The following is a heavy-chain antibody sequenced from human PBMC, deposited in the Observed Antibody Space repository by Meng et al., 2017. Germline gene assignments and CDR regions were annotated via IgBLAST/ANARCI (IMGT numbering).Heavy chain of an antibody. CDR2: IKSANGDA. J-gene: IGHJ5*02. CDR3: ARGTGSSWFDP. V-gene: IGHV1-3*01. CDR1: GYTFTSYT. D-gene: IGHD6-13*01. Sequence: QVQLVPSGAEWEKTGASVKVSCKASGYTFTSYTIHWVRQDPGQSLAWMGWIKSANGDAKYSQKFQGRLTLTRDTSASTAYLELSSLTFEDTAVYYCARGTGSSWFDPWGQGTLVTVSS.